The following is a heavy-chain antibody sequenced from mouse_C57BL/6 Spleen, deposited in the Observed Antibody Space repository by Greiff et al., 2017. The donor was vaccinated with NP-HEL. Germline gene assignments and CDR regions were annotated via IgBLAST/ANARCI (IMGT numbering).Heavy chain of an antibody. CDR3: ARSPSYGYDGGFAY. V-gene: IGHV1-26*01. D-gene: IGHD2-9*01. Sequence: VQLQQSGPELVKPGASVKISCKASGYTFTDYYMNWVKQSHGKSLEWIGDINPNNGGTSYNQKFKGKATLTVDKSSSTAYMELRSLTSEDSAVYYCARSPSYGYDGGFAYWGQGTLVTVSA. J-gene: IGHJ3*01. CDR2: INPNNGGT. CDR1: GYTFTDYY.